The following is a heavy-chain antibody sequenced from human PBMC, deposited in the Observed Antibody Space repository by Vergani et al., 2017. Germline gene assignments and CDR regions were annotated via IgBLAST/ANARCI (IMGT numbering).Heavy chain of an antibody. CDR1: GGSLSSTNW. Sequence: QVQLPESVPGLVKPSGTLSLTSAVPGGSLSSTNWWSWVRQPPGKGLDWIGEIYHSGSTNDNPSLKSRVAISVDKSKNQFYLKLSSVTAADTAVYFCARSGYYIDYWGQGTLVTVSS. V-gene: IGHV4-4*02. CDR2: IYHSGST. D-gene: IGHD3-3*01. J-gene: IGHJ4*02. CDR3: ARSGYYIDY.